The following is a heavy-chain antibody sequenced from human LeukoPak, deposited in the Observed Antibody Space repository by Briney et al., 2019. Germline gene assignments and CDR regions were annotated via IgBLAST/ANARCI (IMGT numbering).Heavy chain of an antibody. D-gene: IGHD2-15*01. CDR1: GYSFTSYW. CDR2: IDPSDSYT. J-gene: IGHJ4*02. Sequence: GESLRISCKDSGYSFTSYWISWVRQMPGKGLEWMGRIDPSDSYTNYSPSFQGHVTISADKSISTAYLQWSSLKASDTAMYYCARHSIHCSGGSCYGDYWGQGTLVTVSS. V-gene: IGHV5-10-1*01. CDR3: ARHSIHCSGGSCYGDY.